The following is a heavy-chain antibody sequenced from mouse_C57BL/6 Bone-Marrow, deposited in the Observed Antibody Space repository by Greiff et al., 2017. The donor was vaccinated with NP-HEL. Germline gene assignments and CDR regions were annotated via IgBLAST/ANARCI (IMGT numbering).Heavy chain of an antibody. D-gene: IGHD1-1*01. Sequence: EVKLMESGGGLVKPGGSLKLSCAASGFTFSSYAMSWVRQTPEKRLEWVATISDGGSYTYYPDNVKGRFTISRDNAKNNLYLQMSHLKSEDTAMYYCARDYSPRLYAMDYWGQGTSVTVSS. CDR3: ARDYSPRLYAMDY. J-gene: IGHJ4*01. CDR2: ISDGGSYT. V-gene: IGHV5-4*01. CDR1: GFTFSSYA.